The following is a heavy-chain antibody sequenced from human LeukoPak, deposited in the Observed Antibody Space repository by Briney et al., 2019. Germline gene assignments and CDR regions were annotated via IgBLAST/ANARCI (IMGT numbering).Heavy chain of an antibody. J-gene: IGHJ5*01. V-gene: IGHV1-3*01. CDR1: GYSFIGHS. CDR2: INGGNGIT. Sequence: ASVKVSCKASGYSFIGHSLHWVRQAPGQRPEWMGWINGGNGITKYSEKFEDRVTITRDTFASKTFMELSSLTFEDTAIYYCARDGDIIREWFDSWGQGTLVTVSS. CDR3: ARDGDIIREWFDS. D-gene: IGHD2-21*01.